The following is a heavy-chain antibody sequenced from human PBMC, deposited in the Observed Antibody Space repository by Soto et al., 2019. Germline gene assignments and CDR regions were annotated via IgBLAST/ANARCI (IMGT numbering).Heavy chain of an antibody. CDR3: AGGHKYSSSYGMDV. CDR1: GGTFSSYS. D-gene: IGHD6-6*01. CDR2: IIPIFGTA. Sequence: SVKVSCKASGGTFSSYSISWVRQAPGQGLEWMGGIIPIFGTANYAQKFQGRVTITADESTSTAYMELSSLRSEDTAVYYCAGGHKYSSSYGMDVWGQGTTVSVSS. V-gene: IGHV1-69*13. J-gene: IGHJ6*02.